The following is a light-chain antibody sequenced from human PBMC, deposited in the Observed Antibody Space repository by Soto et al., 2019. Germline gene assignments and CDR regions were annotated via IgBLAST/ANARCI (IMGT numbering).Light chain of an antibody. CDR3: QQYYSYPLT. CDR1: QGISSY. J-gene: IGKJ2*01. CDR2: AAS. Sequence: AIRMTQSPSSFSASTGDRVTITCRASQGISSYLAWYQQKPGKAPKLLIYAASTLQSGVPSRFSGSGSGTDFTLTISCLQSEDFATYYCQQYYSYPLTFAQGTKLEIK. V-gene: IGKV1-8*01.